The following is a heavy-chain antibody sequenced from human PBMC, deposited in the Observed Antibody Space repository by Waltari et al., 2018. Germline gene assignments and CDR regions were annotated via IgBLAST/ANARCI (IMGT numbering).Heavy chain of an antibody. Sequence: QLHLQESGPGLVRPSETLSLTCSVSGDSINRDYDYWGWLRQPPGEGLAWIGTVHFSGTTDYNPSLRSRVTISVDTSKNQFSLELTSVTAADTAVYYCARLDYTALRRGCDPWGQGTLVTVSS. J-gene: IGHJ5*02. CDR2: VHFSGTT. CDR3: ARLDYTALRRGCDP. D-gene: IGHD4-4*01. V-gene: IGHV4-39*01. CDR1: GDSINRDYDY.